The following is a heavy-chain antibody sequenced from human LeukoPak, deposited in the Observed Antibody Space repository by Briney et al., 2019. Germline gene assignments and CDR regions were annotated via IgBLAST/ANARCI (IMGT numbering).Heavy chain of an antibody. D-gene: IGHD2-2*01. CDR3: ARHRGYCSSTSCYGHYYYMDV. V-gene: IGHV4-39*01. CDR1: GDSISSSSYY. J-gene: IGHJ6*03. CDR2: IYYSGST. Sequence: KPSETLSLTCIVSGDSISSSSYYWGWIRQPPGKGLEWIGSIYYSGSTYYNPSLKSRVTISVDTSKNQFSLKLSSVTAADTAVYYCARHRGYCSSTSCYGHYYYMDVWGKGTTVTVSS.